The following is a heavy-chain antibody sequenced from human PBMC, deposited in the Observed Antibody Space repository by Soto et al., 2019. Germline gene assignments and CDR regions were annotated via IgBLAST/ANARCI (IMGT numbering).Heavy chain of an antibody. J-gene: IGHJ4*02. Sequence: HPGGSLRLSCAASGFTFSTYAMSWVRQAPGKGLEWVSAISGSGGSTYYADSVKGRFTTSRDNSKNTLYLQMNSLRAEDTALYYCAKSYSSNWYDYFDYWGQGTLVTVSS. V-gene: IGHV3-23*01. CDR2: ISGSGGST. D-gene: IGHD6-13*01. CDR1: GFTFSTYA. CDR3: AKSYSSNWYDYFDY.